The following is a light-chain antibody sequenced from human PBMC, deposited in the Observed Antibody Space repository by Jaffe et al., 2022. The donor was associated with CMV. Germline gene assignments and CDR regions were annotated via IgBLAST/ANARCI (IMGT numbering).Light chain of an antibody. J-gene: IGLJ3*02. CDR3: QSTDSSGSLWV. CDR1: ALPDQY. CDR2: KDS. V-gene: IGLV3-25*03. Sequence: SYELTQPPSVSVSPGQTARITCSGDALPDQYAYWYQHKPGQAPVMVIFKDSERPSGIPERFSGSTSGTTVTLTISGVQAEDEADYYCQSTDSSGSLWVFGGGTKLTVL.